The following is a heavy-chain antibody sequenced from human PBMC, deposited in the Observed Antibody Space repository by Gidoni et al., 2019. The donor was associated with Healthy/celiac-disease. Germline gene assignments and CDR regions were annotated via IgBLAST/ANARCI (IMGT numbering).Heavy chain of an antibody. V-gene: IGHV3-21*01. Sequence: EVQLVESGGGLVKPGGSLRLSCADSGFTFSSYRSNLVRQAHGKGLEWFSSISSSSSYIYYADSVKGRFTISRDNAKNSLYLQMNSLRAEDTAVYYCARDLSYSSRKDYYYYYMDVWGKGTTVTVSS. CDR2: ISSSSSYI. CDR1: GFTFSSYR. D-gene: IGHD2-15*01. CDR3: ARDLSYSSRKDYYYYYMDV. J-gene: IGHJ6*03.